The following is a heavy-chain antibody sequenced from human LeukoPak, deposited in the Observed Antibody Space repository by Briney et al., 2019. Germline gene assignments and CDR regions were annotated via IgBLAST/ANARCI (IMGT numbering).Heavy chain of an antibody. V-gene: IGHV1-2*02. J-gene: IGHJ6*03. CDR3: ARGIAVAGTGQYYYYYYYMDV. CDR2: INPNSGGT. Sequence: ASVKVSCKASGYTFTGYYMHWVRQAPGQGLEWMGWINPNSGGTNYAQKFQGRVTMTRDTSISTAYMEPSRLRSDDTAVYYCARGIAVAGTGQYYYYYYYMDVWGKGTTVTISS. D-gene: IGHD6-19*01. CDR1: GYTFTGYY.